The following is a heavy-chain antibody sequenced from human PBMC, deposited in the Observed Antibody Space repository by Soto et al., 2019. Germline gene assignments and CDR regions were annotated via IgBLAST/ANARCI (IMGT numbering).Heavy chain of an antibody. V-gene: IGHV4-30-4*01. CDR1: GGSISSGDYY. Sequence: QVQLQESGPGPVKPSQTLSLSCSVSGGSISSGDYYWSWIRQPPGKGLEWIGYIYYTGSTYYNPSLKSRFTISVDTSKHQFSLNLSSVTASDTAVYYCARVGYCSGDTCYLAWFDPWGRGTQVTVSS. CDR3: ARVGYCSGDTCYLAWFDP. CDR2: IYYTGST. D-gene: IGHD2-15*01. J-gene: IGHJ5*02.